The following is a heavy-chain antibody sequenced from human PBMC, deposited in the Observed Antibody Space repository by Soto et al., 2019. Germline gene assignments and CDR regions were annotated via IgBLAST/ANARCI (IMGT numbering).Heavy chain of an antibody. CDR2: IIPIFGTA. CDR3: AGRVHYYDSCGSSGPFDY. Sequence: QVQLVQSGAEVKKPGFSVKVSCKASGGTFSSYAISWVRQAPGQGLEWMGGIIPIFGTANYAQKFQGRDTITADESTSTAYMELSSLRSEDTAGYYCAGRVHYYDSCGSSGPFDYLGQGTLVTVS. V-gene: IGHV1-69*12. CDR1: GGTFSSYA. J-gene: IGHJ4*01. D-gene: IGHD3-22*01.